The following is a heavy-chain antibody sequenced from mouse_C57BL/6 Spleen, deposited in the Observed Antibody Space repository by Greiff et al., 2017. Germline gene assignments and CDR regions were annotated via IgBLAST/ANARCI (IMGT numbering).Heavy chain of an antibody. CDR1: GFTFSSYA. V-gene: IGHV5-4*03. CDR2: ISDGGSYT. D-gene: IGHD1-1*01. J-gene: IGHJ2*01. CDR3: ASDGSSSLGY. Sequence: EVMLVESGGGLVKPGGSLKLSCAASGFTFSSYAMSWVRQTPEKRLEWVATISDGGSYTYYPDNVKGRFTISRDNAKNNLYLQMSHLKSEDTAMYYCASDGSSSLGYWGQGTTLTVSS.